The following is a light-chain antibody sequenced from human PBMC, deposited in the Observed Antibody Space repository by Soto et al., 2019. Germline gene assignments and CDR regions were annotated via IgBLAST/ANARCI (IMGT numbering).Light chain of an antibody. J-gene: IGLJ1*01. CDR3: NSYTSKSTGV. V-gene: IGLV2-14*01. CDR2: EVS. Sequence: QSALPQPASVSGSPGQSMTISCTGTSSDVGGYNYVSWYQQHPGKAPKLIIYEVSNRPSGVSNRFSGSKSGNTASLTISGLQAEDEADYYCNSYTSKSTGVFGTGTKLTVL. CDR1: SSDVGGYNY.